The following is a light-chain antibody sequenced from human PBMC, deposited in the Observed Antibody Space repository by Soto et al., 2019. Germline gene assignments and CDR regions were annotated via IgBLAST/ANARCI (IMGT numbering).Light chain of an antibody. V-gene: IGKV3-20*01. CDR1: QSFLGL. Sequence: EVVLTQSPVTLSLSPGERSTLSCRASQSFLGLLAWYQQKPGQAPRLLIYGASSRATGIPDRFSGSGSGTDFTLTISRLEPEDFAVYYCQQYGSSSITFGQGTRLEI. CDR3: QQYGSSSIT. J-gene: IGKJ5*01. CDR2: GAS.